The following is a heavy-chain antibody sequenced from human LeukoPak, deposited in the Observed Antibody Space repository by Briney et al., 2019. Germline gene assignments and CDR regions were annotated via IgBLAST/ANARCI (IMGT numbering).Heavy chain of an antibody. CDR3: ARAYDGDDAFDI. V-gene: IGHV4-4*07. J-gene: IGHJ3*02. D-gene: IGHD3-10*01. CDR2: IYTSEST. CDR1: GGSLSSYY. Sequence: SETLSLTFTVSGGSLSSYYWSWIRQPAGKGLEWIGRIYTSESTNYDPSLKSRVTMSVDTSKNQFSLKLSFVTAADTAVYYCARAYDGDDAFDIWGQGTMVTVSS.